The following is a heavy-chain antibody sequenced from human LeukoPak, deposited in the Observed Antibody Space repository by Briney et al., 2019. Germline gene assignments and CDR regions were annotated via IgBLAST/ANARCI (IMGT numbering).Heavy chain of an antibody. J-gene: IGHJ5*02. CDR2: IHDSGGT. CDR3: ARGYAPFDP. D-gene: IGHD5-12*01. V-gene: IGHV4-31*03. CDR1: GGSISSGGHY. Sequence: PSETLSLTCTVSGGSISSGGHYWSWIRQHPGKGLEWLGYIHDSGGTYYNPSLKSRITISMDTSKNHFSHKLTFVTAADTAVYYCARGYAPFDPWGQGTLDSVSS.